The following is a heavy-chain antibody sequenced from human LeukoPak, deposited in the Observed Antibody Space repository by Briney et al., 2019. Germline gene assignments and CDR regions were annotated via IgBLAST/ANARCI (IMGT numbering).Heavy chain of an antibody. J-gene: IGHJ4*02. CDR3: ARESLYDTGGYFYAYYFDS. CDR2: FDYSGNT. CDR1: GGSISSGDSF. Sequence: PSETLSLTCTVSGGSISSGDSFWSWIRQPPGKGLEWIGHFDYSGNTYYNSSLQSRVTISADTTKNLFSLRLTSVTAADTARYFCARESLYDTGGYFYAYYFDSWGLGTLVTVSS. V-gene: IGHV4-30-4*08. D-gene: IGHD3-22*01.